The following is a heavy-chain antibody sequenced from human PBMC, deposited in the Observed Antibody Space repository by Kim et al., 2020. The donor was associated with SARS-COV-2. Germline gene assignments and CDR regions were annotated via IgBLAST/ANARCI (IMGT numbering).Heavy chain of an antibody. V-gene: IGHV3-33*01. CDR1: GFTFSSYG. J-gene: IGHJ6*02. CDR3: ARDVLRFLERNPGYYYYYGMDV. CDR2: IWYDGSNK. Sequence: GGSLRLSCAASGFTFSSYGMHWVRQAPGKGLEWVAVIWYDGSNKYYADSVKGRFTISRDNSKNTLYLQMNSLRAEDTAVYYCARDVLRFLERNPGYYYYYGMDVWGQGTTVTVSS. D-gene: IGHD3-3*01.